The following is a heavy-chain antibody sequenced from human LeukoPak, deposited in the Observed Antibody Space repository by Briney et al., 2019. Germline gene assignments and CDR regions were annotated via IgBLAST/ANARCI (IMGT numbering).Heavy chain of an antibody. CDR1: GFTFSSYA. V-gene: IGHV3-23*01. CDR2: ISGSGGST. Sequence: GGSLRLSCAASGFTFSSYAMSWVRQAPGKGLEWVSAISGSGGSTYYADSVKGRFTISRDNSKNTLYLQMNSLRAEDTAVYYCAKNPVSYYYDSSGYVDYWGQGTLVTVSS. D-gene: IGHD3-22*01. J-gene: IGHJ4*02. CDR3: AKNPVSYYYDSSGYVDY.